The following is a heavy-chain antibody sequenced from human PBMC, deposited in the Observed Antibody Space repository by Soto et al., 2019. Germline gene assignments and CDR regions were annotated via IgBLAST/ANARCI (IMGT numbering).Heavy chain of an antibody. D-gene: IGHD6-13*01. CDR3: AGGIGSSRSGDYFDY. V-gene: IGHV3-64*01. Sequence: EVQVVESGGGLVQPGGSLRLSCTASGFTFSTYPMHWVRQAPGKGLEYVSAISTDGSSTYYANSVKGRFTISRDNSKNTLYLQMGSLRADDMAIYYCAGGIGSSRSGDYFDYWGQGTLVTVSS. J-gene: IGHJ4*01. CDR2: ISTDGSST. CDR1: GFTFSTYP.